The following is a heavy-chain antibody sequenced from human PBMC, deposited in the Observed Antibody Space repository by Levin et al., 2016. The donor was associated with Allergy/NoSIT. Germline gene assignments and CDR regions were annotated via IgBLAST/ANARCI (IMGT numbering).Heavy chain of an antibody. CDR3: ARVIGQIIPAADTFDY. Sequence: WIRQPPGKGLEWIGEINHSGSTNYNPSLKSRVTISVDTSKNQFSLKLSSVTAADTAVYYCARVIGQIIPAADTFDYWGQGTLVTVSS. J-gene: IGHJ4*02. D-gene: IGHD2-2*01. CDR2: INHSGST. V-gene: IGHV4-34*09.